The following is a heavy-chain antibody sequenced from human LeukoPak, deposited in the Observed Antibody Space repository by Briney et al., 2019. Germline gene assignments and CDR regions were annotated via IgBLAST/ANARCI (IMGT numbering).Heavy chain of an antibody. D-gene: IGHD6-6*01. V-gene: IGHV4-4*07. CDR3: AREVFWEYSSSSEANWFDP. CDR2: IYTSGST. CDR1: GGSISSYY. J-gene: IGHJ5*02. Sequence: PSETLSLTCTVSGGSISSYYWSWIRQPAGKGLEWIGRIYTSGSTNYNPSLKSRVTMSVDTSKNQFSLKLSSVTAADTAVYYCAREVFWEYSSSSEANWFDPWGQGTLVTVSS.